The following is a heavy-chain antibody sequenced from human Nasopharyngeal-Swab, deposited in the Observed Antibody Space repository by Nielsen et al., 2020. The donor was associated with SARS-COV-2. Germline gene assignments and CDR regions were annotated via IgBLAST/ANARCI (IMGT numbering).Heavy chain of an antibody. J-gene: IGHJ6*02. Sequence: SETLSLTCAVSGGSISSINWWSWVRLPPGKGLEWIGEIYHSGRTNYNPSLKSRVPTAVDKSKNQFSLKLSSVTAADTAVYYCARDPGLVTMVRGAYYYYYYGMDVWGQGTTVTVSS. D-gene: IGHD3-10*01. V-gene: IGHV4-4*02. CDR2: IYHSGRT. CDR1: GGSISSINW. CDR3: ARDPGLVTMVRGAYYYYYYGMDV.